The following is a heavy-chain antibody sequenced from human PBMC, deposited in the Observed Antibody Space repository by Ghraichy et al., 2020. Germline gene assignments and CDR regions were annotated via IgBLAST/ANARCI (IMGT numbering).Heavy chain of an antibody. CDR1: GFTFSTFA. Sequence: GRSLRLSCAASGFTFSTFAIHWVRQSPGKGLEWVAVISRSGGEKYYADSVEGRFTISRDNSKNTLYLQMDSLRTEDTAFYYCARARAAPGTPENAFDLWGQGTRVTVST. D-gene: IGHD6-13*01. CDR2: ISRSGGEK. J-gene: IGHJ3*01. V-gene: IGHV3-30-3*01. CDR3: ARARAAPGTPENAFDL.